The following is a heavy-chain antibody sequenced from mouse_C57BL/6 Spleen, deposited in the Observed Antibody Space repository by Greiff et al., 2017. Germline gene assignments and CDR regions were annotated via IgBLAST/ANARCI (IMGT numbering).Heavy chain of an antibody. CDR2: IYPGDGDT. CDR1: GYAFSSYW. J-gene: IGHJ4*01. CDR3: AREGSSPYYAMDY. Sequence: QVQLQQSGAELVKPGASVKISCKASGYAFSSYWMNWVKQRPGKGLEWIGQIYPGDGDTNYNGKFKGKATLTADKSSSTAYMQLSSLTSEDSAVYFCAREGSSPYYAMDYWGQGTSVTVSS. V-gene: IGHV1-80*01. D-gene: IGHD1-1*01.